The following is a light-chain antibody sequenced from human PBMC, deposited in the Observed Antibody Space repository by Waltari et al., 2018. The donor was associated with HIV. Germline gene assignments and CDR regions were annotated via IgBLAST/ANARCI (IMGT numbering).Light chain of an antibody. CDR3: SSYTSSSTPVV. V-gene: IGLV2-14*01. Sequence: SALSQHASWSGSLGQSIPTSCTGTSSDVGGYKYFSWYQQHPVKAPKLIIYDVSNRPSGVANRFSCAKSGNTASLTSSGLQAEDDAYYYCSSYTSSSTPVVFGGGTKLTVL. J-gene: IGLJ2*01. CDR2: DVS. CDR1: SSDVGGYKY.